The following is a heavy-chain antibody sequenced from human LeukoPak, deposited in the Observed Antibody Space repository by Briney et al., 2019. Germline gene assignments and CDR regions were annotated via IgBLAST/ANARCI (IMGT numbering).Heavy chain of an antibody. CDR2: IKQDGSDK. CDR3: ARDDNWNDKPFDF. V-gene: IGHV3-7*01. D-gene: IGHD1-20*01. CDR1: GFTFSNYW. J-gene: IGHJ4*02. Sequence: GGSLRLSCVVSGFTFSNYWMSWVRQAPGKGLEWVANIKQDGSDKYYVDSVKGRFTISRDSAENSLYLQMHSLRVEDTALYYCARDDNWNDKPFDFWGQGTLVTVSS.